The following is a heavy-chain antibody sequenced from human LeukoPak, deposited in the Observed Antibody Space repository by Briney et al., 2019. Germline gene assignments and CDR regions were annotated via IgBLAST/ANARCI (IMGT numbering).Heavy chain of an antibody. J-gene: IGHJ3*02. CDR1: GYSISSGYY. Sequence: SETLSLTCTVSGYSISSGYYWGWIRQPPGKGLGWIGSIYHSGSTYYNPSLKSRVTLSVDTSKNQSSLKLSSVTAADTAVYYCASIEYSSSSVGAFDIWGQGTMVTVSS. D-gene: IGHD6-6*01. CDR3: ASIEYSSSSVGAFDI. V-gene: IGHV4-38-2*02. CDR2: IYHSGST.